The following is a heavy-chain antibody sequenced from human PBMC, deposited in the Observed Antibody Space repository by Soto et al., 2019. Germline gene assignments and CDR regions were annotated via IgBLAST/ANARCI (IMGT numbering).Heavy chain of an antibody. V-gene: IGHV3-23*01. D-gene: IGHD1-26*01. CDR3: ARRGSGSYYDY. J-gene: IGHJ4*02. CDR1: GFTFSSYA. Sequence: EVQLLESGGGLVQPGGSLRLSCAASGFTFSSYAMRWVRQAPVTGLEWVSAISGSGGSTYYADSVKGRFTISRDNSKNTLDLQMNSLRAEDTAVYYCARRGSGSYYDYWGQGTLVTVSS. CDR2: ISGSGGST.